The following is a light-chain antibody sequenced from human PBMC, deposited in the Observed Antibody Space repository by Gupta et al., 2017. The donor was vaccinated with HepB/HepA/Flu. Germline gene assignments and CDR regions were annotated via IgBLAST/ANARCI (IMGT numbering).Light chain of an antibody. CDR1: QGISSY. CDR2: TAS. V-gene: IGKV1-9*01. Sequence: DIQLTQSPSFLSASVGDRVTITCRASQGISSYLAWYQQKPGKAPNLLIYTASNLQSGVPSRFSGSGSGTEFTLTISSLQPEDFATYYCQQLDYYPYTSGQGTKLEIK. CDR3: QQLDYYPYT. J-gene: IGKJ2*01.